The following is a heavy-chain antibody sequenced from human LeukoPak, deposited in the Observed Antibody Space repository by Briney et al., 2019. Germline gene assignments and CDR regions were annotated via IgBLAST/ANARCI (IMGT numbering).Heavy chain of an antibody. D-gene: IGHD2-2*01. Sequence: SVEVSCKASGGTFSSYAISWVRQAPGQGLEWMGRIIPIFGTANYAQKFQGRVTITTDESTSTAYMELSSLRSEDTAVYYCARGRRVPSSLDYWGRGTLVTVSS. CDR3: ARGRRVPSSLDY. CDR1: GGTFSSYA. V-gene: IGHV1-69*05. CDR2: IIPIFGTA. J-gene: IGHJ4*02.